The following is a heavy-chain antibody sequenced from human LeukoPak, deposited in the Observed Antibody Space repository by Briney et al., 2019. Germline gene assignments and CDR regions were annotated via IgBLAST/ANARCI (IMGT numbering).Heavy chain of an antibody. J-gene: IGHJ3*02. CDR3: ASVKGIVAHDAFDI. Sequence: ASVKVSCKASGYTFTDYYMHWVRQAPGQGLEWMGWINLNSGGTKFAQEFQGWVTMTRDTSISTAYMELSRLRSDDTAVYYCASVKGIVAHDAFDIWGQGAMVTVSS. V-gene: IGHV1-2*04. CDR2: INLNSGGT. CDR1: GYTFTDYY. D-gene: IGHD6-13*01.